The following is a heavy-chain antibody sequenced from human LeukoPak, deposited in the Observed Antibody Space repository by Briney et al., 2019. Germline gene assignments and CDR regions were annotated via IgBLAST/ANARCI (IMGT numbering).Heavy chain of an antibody. V-gene: IGHV4-59*12. CDR3: ARVAVNYDFWSGTPYGMDV. CDR1: GGSISSYY. D-gene: IGHD3-3*01. J-gene: IGHJ6*02. Sequence: PSETLSLTCTVSGGSISSYYWSWIRQPPGKGLEWIAYISDIGSINYNPSLKSRVTISLDTSKNQFSLKLSSVTAADTAVYYCARVAVNYDFWSGTPYGMDVWGQGTTVTVSS. CDR2: ISDIGSI.